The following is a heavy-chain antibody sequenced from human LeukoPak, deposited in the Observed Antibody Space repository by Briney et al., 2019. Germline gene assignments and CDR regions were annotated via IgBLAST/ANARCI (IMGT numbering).Heavy chain of an antibody. D-gene: IGHD2-2*01. CDR1: GFTFSTYS. Sequence: GGSLGLSCAASGFTFSTYSMNWVRQAPGKGLEWISYISSSSGTIYYADSVKGRFTIYRDNAKNSLYLQMNSLRDEDTAIYYCARGVTIWGQGTLVTVSS. J-gene: IGHJ4*02. CDR3: ARGVTI. CDR2: ISSSSGTI. V-gene: IGHV3-48*02.